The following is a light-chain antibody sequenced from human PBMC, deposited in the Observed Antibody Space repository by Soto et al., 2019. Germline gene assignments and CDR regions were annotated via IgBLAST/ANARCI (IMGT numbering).Light chain of an antibody. CDR3: QQYNNWPPLT. J-gene: IGKJ4*01. CDR1: QSVGSN. Sequence: EIVMTQSPATLSVSPGERATLSCRASQSVGSNLAWYQQKPGQAPRLLICGASTRATGIPARFSGSGSGTEFTLTIRSLQSEDFAVYYCQQYNNWPPLTFGGGTKVEIK. CDR2: GAS. V-gene: IGKV3-15*01.